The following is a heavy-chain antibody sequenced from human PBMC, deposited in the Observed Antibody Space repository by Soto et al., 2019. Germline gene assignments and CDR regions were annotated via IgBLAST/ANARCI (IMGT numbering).Heavy chain of an antibody. CDR1: GYTLTESS. J-gene: IGHJ4*02. V-gene: IGHV1-24*01. Sequence: ASVKVSCKVSGYTLTESSMHWVRQAPGKGLEWMGGFDPEDGETIYAQKFQGRVTMTTDTSTSTAYMELRSLRSDDTAVYYCARSGGVVVAATQVYWGQGTLVTVSS. D-gene: IGHD2-15*01. CDR3: ARSGGVVVAATQVY. CDR2: FDPEDGET.